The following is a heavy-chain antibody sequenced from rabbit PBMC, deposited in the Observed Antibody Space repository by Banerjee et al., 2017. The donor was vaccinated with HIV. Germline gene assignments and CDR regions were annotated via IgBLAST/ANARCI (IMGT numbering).Heavy chain of an antibody. Sequence: QEQLEESGGGLVQPGGSLTLSCKASGIDFSSNYWMCWVRQAPGKGLEWIARIHVGFSGSIDYASWAKGRFTISKTSSTTVTLQMTSLTAADTATYFCARDSYSDYGNYDLWGPGTLVTVS. V-gene: IGHV1S45*01. CDR2: IHVGFSGSI. J-gene: IGHJ6*01. D-gene: IGHD2-1*01. CDR1: GIDFSSNYW. CDR3: ARDSYSDYGNYDL.